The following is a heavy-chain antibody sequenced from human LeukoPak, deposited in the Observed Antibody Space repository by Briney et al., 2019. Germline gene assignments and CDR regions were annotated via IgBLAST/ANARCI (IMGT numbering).Heavy chain of an antibody. CDR2: ISGSGGST. J-gene: IGHJ4*02. CDR3: AKSRSSSSTSCYNY. Sequence: GGSLRLSCAASGFTFSSYAMSWVRQAPGKGLEWVSAISGSGGSTYYADSVKGRFTISRDNSKNTLYLQMNSLRAEDTAVYYCAKSRSSSSTSCYNYWGQGTLVTVSS. V-gene: IGHV3-23*01. D-gene: IGHD2-2*02. CDR1: GFTFSSYA.